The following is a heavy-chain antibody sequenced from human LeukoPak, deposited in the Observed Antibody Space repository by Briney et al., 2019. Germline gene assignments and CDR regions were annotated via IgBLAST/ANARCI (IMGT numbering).Heavy chain of an antibody. CDR1: GASISTYY. J-gene: IGHJ4*02. D-gene: IGHD6-13*01. CDR2: IHYSGST. V-gene: IGHV4-59*01. CDR3: ARGGSSWYADY. Sequence: SETLSLTCSVSGASISTYYWSWIRQPPEKGLEWIGYIHYSGSTSYNPSLKSRVTMSVDTSNDQFSLKVSSVTAADTAVYYCARGGSSWYADYWGQGTLVTVSS.